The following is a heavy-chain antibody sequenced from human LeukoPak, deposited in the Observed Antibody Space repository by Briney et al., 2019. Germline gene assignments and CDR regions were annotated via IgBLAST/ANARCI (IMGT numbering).Heavy chain of an antibody. J-gene: IGHJ5*02. CDR2: INHSGST. CDR3: AREFVVVVAAFEP. D-gene: IGHD2-15*01. Sequence: SETLSLTCAVYGGSFSGYYWSWIRQPPGKGLEWIGEINHSGSTNYNPSLKSRVTISVDTSKNHFSLKLSSVTAADTAVYYCAREFVVVVAAFEPWGQGTLVTVSS. CDR1: GGSFSGYY. V-gene: IGHV4-34*01.